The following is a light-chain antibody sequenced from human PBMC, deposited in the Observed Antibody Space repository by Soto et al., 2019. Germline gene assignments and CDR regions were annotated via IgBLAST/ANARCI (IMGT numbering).Light chain of an antibody. CDR1: SSNLGAGYD. CDR3: SSNKIGSTYV. Sequence: QAVVTQPPSVSGAPGQRVTISCTGNSSNLGAGYDVHWYQQLPGAAPKLVIFGNRNRPSGVPERFSGSKSGNTAPLTISGLQAEDEALYYCSSNKIGSTYVFGTGTKLTVL. J-gene: IGLJ1*01. V-gene: IGLV1-40*01. CDR2: GNR.